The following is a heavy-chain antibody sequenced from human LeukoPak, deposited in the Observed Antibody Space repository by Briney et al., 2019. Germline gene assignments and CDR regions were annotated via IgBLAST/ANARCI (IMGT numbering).Heavy chain of an antibody. CDR2: ISAYNGNT. J-gene: IGHJ4*02. V-gene: IGHV1-18*01. D-gene: IGHD3-10*01. CDR1: GYTFTSYG. Sequence: ASVKVSCKASGYTFTSYGISWVRQAPGQGLEWMGWISAYNGNTNYAQKLQGRVTMTTDTSTSTAYMELRSLRSDDTAVYYCARSTNMVRGVIIRPPLEHYWGQGTLVTVSS. CDR3: ARSTNMVRGVIIRPPLEHY.